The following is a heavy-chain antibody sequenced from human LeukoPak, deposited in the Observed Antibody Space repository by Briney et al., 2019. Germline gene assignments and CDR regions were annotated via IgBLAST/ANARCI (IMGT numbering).Heavy chain of an antibody. CDR2: IYKSGIT. Sequence: SETLSLTCSVSGGSISSYYWSWIRQPPGKGLEWLGYIYKSGITNYNPSLKSRVTISVDTSKNQFSLKLSSVTAADTAVYYCARSLQFGDHTFDIWGQGTMVTVSS. J-gene: IGHJ3*02. D-gene: IGHD3-10*01. CDR3: ARSLQFGDHTFDI. CDR1: GGSISSYY. V-gene: IGHV4-59*01.